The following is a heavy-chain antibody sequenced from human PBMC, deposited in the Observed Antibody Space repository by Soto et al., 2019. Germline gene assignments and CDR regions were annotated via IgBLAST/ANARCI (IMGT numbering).Heavy chain of an antibody. J-gene: IGHJ3*02. D-gene: IGHD6-19*01. Sequence: SETLSLTCAVYGGSFSGYYWSWIRQPPGKGLEWIGEINHSGSTNYNPSLKSRVTISVDTSKNQFSLKLSSVTAADTAVYYCARGLGSGWYYSTDDAFDSWGQGTMVTVSS. V-gene: IGHV4-34*01. CDR3: ARGLGSGWYYSTDDAFDS. CDR1: GGSFSGYY. CDR2: INHSGST.